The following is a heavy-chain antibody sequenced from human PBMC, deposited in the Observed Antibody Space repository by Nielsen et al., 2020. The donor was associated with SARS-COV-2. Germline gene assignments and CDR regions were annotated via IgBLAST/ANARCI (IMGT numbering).Heavy chain of an antibody. Sequence: SETLSLTCIVSGGSITSGGYSWTWVRQPPGRGLEWIGYVYERGTTYYNPSLKSRVTISLDRSKNQFSLMVTSVTAADTAVYYCASHYGSGSYYEYHYGIDVWGQGTTVTVSS. D-gene: IGHD3-10*01. V-gene: IGHV4-30-2*01. J-gene: IGHJ6*02. CDR1: GGSITSGGYS. CDR2: VYERGTT. CDR3: ASHYGSGSYYEYHYGIDV.